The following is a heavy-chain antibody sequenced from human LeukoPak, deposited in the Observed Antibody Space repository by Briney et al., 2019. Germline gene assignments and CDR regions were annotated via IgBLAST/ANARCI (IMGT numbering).Heavy chain of an antibody. V-gene: IGHV3-7*05. D-gene: IGHD3-16*02. CDR2: INQDGSEQ. J-gene: IGHJ4*02. CDR3: ARDWQSSSDY. CDR1: GFTFSSYA. Sequence: GGSLRLSCAASGFTFSSYAMTWVRQAPGKGLEWVANINQDGSEQYYVDSVKGRFTISRDSAKNSLYLQINSLRAEDTAVYYCARDWQSSSDYWGQGTLVTVSS.